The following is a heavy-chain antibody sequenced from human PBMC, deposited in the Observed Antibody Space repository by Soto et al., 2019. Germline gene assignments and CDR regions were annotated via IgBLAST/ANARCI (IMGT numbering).Heavy chain of an antibody. CDR1: GGPISSYY. J-gene: IGHJ5*02. CDR2: VYYSAST. V-gene: IGHV4-59*12. CDR3: AGGLPYFHASSAPPNCFDP. D-gene: IGHD3-22*01. Sequence: SETLSLTCTVSGGPISSYYWSWIRQPPGKGLEWIGYVYYSASTNYKPSLKSRVTISVDTSKNQFSLKLVSVTAADTAVYYCAGGLPYFHASSAPPNCFDPRSQGTLVTVSS.